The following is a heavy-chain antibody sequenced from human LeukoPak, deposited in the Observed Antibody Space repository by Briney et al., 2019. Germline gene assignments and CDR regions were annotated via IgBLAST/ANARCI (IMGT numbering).Heavy chain of an antibody. J-gene: IGHJ4*02. CDR2: IYHSGST. CDR3: ARASVAASGYYFDY. CDR1: GGSISSGGYS. V-gene: IGHV4-30-2*01. Sequence: SETLSLTCAVSGGSISSGGYSWSWIRQPPGKGLEWIGYIYHSGSTSSDPSLRSRVTISVDRSKNQFSLKLSSVTAADTAVYYCARASVAASGYYFDYWGQGTLVTVSS. D-gene: IGHD6-19*01.